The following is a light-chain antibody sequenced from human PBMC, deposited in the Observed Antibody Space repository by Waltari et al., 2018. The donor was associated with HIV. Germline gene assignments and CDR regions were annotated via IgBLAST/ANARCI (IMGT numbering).Light chain of an antibody. CDR1: TSNIGADYD. Sequence: QSVLTQPPSVSGAPGQRVTIPCTGSTSNIGADYDVHRYQQIPGTAPKLLISGNKNRPSGVPDRFSASKSGTSASLTITGLQAEDEADYFCQSYDITLSASVVFGGGTKLTVL. J-gene: IGLJ2*01. CDR2: GNK. V-gene: IGLV1-40*01. CDR3: QSYDITLSASVV.